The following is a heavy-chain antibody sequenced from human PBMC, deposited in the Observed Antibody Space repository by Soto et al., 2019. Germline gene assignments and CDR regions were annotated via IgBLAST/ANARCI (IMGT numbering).Heavy chain of an antibody. V-gene: IGHV3-74*01. D-gene: IGHD2-21*01. Sequence: GSLRLSCAASGFSFSSYWMHWVRQAPGKGLVWVAHINSDGSSTNYADSVKGRFTISRDNAKNTLSLQMNSLRAEDTAIFYCVRDGGNFGYYGIDVWGQGTTVTVSS. CDR2: INSDGSST. CDR3: VRDGGNFGYYGIDV. CDR1: GFSFSSYW. J-gene: IGHJ6*02.